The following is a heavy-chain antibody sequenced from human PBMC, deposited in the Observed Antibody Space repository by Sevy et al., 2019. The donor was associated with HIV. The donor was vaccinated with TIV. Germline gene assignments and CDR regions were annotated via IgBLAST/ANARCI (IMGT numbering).Heavy chain of an antibody. CDR3: ATVGLGYYSGSSYYQGDWFDP. Sequence: ASVNVSCKVFGYSLRKLSMHWVRQAPGKGLEWMGSLDPGNGEITYAQTLQGRVTMTEDTSTDTAYMELSSLTSEDTATYYCATVGLGYYSGSSYYQGDWFDPWGQGTLVTVSS. J-gene: IGHJ5*02. CDR2: LDPGNGEI. CDR1: GYSLRKLS. V-gene: IGHV1-24*01. D-gene: IGHD2-15*01.